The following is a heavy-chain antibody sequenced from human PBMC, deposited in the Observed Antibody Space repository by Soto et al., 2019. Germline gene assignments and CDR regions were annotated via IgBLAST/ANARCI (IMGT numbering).Heavy chain of an antibody. CDR3: ARGRYGDYLFDY. CDR2: IGTAGDT. J-gene: IGHJ4*02. Sequence: EVQLVESGGGLVQPGGSLRLSCAASGFTFTNYDMHWVCQTTGKGLEWVSAIGTAGDTYYPGSVKGRFTISRENAKNSLYLQMNSLRAGDTAVYYCARGRYGDYLFDYWGQGTLVTVSS. CDR1: GFTFTNYD. D-gene: IGHD4-17*01. V-gene: IGHV3-13*01.